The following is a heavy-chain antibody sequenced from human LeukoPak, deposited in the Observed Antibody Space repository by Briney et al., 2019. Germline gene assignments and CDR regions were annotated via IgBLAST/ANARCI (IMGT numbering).Heavy chain of an antibody. V-gene: IGHV3-53*01. D-gene: IGHD6-19*01. CDR1: GFTVSSNY. J-gene: IGHJ4*02. Sequence: GGSLRLSCAASGFTVSSNYMSWVRQAPGKGLEWVSVIYSGGSTYYADSVKGRFTISRDNSKNTLYLQMKSLRAEDTAVYYCARGLRYSSDWYYFDYWGQGTLVTVSS. CDR3: ARGLRYSSDWYYFDY. CDR2: IYSGGST.